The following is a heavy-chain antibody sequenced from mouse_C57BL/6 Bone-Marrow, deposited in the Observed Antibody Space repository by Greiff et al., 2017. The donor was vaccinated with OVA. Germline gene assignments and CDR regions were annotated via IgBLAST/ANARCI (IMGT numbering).Heavy chain of an antibody. CDR3: TREAYYYGTFDY. CDR1: GFTFSSYA. D-gene: IGHD1-1*01. Sequence: EVKVVESGEGLVKPGGSLKLSCAASGFTFSSYAMSWVRQTPEKRLEWVAYISRGGDYIYYAYTVKGRFTISRDNARNTLYLQMSSLKSEDTAMYYCTREAYYYGTFDYWGQGTTLTVSS. CDR2: ISRGGDYI. J-gene: IGHJ2*01. V-gene: IGHV5-9-1*02.